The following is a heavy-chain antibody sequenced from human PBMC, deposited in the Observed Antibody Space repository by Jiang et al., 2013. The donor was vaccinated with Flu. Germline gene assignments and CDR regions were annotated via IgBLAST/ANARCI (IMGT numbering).Heavy chain of an antibody. CDR2: TRNKAKSYTT. Sequence: VQLVESGGDLVQPGGSLRLSCAASGFTFSDHCMDWVRQAPGKGLEWVGRTRNKAKSYTTEYAASVKGRFTISRDDSKNSLYLQMNSLKTEDTALYYCARCSSDSSGHYFFDYWGQGTLVTVSS. J-gene: IGHJ4*02. D-gene: IGHD3-22*01. CDR3: ARCSSDSSGHYFFDY. V-gene: IGHV3-72*01. CDR1: GFTFSDHC.